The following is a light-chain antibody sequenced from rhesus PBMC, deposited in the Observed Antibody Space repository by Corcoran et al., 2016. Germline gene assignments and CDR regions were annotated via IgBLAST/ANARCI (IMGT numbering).Light chain of an antibody. CDR2: KAS. Sequence: DIQMTQSPSSLSASVGDRVTITCRASENVHNYLHWYQRRPGKAPTLLIYKASTLQSGVPSRFSGSGSGKDFTLPINSLQPEDLATYYCQHSYGTPFTFGPGTNLDIK. CDR1: ENVHNY. J-gene: IGKJ3*01. CDR3: QHSYGTPFT. V-gene: IGKV1-74*01.